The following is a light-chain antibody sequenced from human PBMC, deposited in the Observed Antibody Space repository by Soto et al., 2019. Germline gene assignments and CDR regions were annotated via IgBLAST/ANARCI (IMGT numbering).Light chain of an antibody. CDR3: SSYTTLNTVI. J-gene: IGLJ2*01. V-gene: IGLV2-14*03. Sequence: QSALTQPASVSVSPGQSITLSCTGSSSDVGSSNYVSWYQQLPGKAPKLIIFDVNNRPSGVSDRFSGSKSDNTAYLTISGLQAEDEADYYCSSYTTLNTVIFGGGTKLTVL. CDR1: SSDVGSSNY. CDR2: DVN.